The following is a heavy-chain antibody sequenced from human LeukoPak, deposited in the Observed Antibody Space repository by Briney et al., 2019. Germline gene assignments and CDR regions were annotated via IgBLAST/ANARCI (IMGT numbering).Heavy chain of an antibody. CDR2: IWYDGSNK. CDR1: GIPFSSFG. CDR3: ARDGTVTAGPFDP. Sequence: PGGSLRLSCAAPGIPFSSFGMHWLREAPGKGLEWVAFIWYDGSNKYYTDSVKGRFTISRDSSKNTLYLQMNSLTAEDTAVYYCARDGTVTAGPFDPWGGGTLVTVSS. D-gene: IGHD4-17*01. V-gene: IGHV3-33*01. J-gene: IGHJ5*02.